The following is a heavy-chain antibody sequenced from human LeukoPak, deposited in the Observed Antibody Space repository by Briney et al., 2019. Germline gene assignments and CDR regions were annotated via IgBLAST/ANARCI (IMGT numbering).Heavy chain of an antibody. D-gene: IGHD1-14*01. CDR1: GFSFSTYA. Sequence: GGSPTLSCAASGFSFSTYAMSWVRQAPGKGLEWVSAISHDGGSTDYVDSVKGRFTISRDNSKNTLYLQMNSLRAEDTAVFYCAKGVLPLPHQDALDIWGQGTLVTVSS. J-gene: IGHJ3*02. V-gene: IGHV3-23*01. CDR3: AKGVLPLPHQDALDI. CDR2: ISHDGGST.